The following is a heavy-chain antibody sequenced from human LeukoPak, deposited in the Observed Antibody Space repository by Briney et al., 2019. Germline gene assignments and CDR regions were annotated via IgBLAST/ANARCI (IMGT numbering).Heavy chain of an antibody. Sequence: GGSLRLSCAASGFTFSSYWMSWVRQAPGKGLEWVANIKQDGSEKYYVDSVKGRFTISRDNAKNSLYLQMNSLRAEDTAVYYCAEGPPWKSIEGYFDYWGQGTLVTVSS. V-gene: IGHV3-7*01. D-gene: IGHD1-1*01. CDR3: AEGPPWKSIEGYFDY. J-gene: IGHJ4*02. CDR1: GFTFSSYW. CDR2: IKQDGSEK.